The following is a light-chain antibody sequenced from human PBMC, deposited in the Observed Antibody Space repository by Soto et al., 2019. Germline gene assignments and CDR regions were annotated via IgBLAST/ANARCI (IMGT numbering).Light chain of an antibody. CDR2: DAS. CDR3: QRYDNFPIT. Sequence: DIQMTQSPSSLSVSVGDRITITCQASQDISNYLNWYQQKPGKAPKLLIYDASTFETGVPSRFSGSGSGTYFTFTISSLQPEDIATYFCQRYDNFPITFGQGTRLEIK. J-gene: IGKJ5*01. V-gene: IGKV1-33*01. CDR1: QDISNY.